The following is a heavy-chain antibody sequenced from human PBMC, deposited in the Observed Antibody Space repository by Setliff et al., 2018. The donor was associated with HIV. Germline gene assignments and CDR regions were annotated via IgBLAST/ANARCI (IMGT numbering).Heavy chain of an antibody. CDR2: FSYSVIT. CDR3: ARDYTNAFDI. J-gene: IGHJ3*02. V-gene: IGHV4-59*01. CDR1: GASISGFY. D-gene: IGHD3-16*01. Sequence: LSLTCTVSGASISGFYWSWIRQPPGKGLKWIGYFSYSVITNYNPSLKSRVTISVDTSKNQFSLNLNSVTAADSAVYYCARDYTNAFDIWGQGTMVTVSS.